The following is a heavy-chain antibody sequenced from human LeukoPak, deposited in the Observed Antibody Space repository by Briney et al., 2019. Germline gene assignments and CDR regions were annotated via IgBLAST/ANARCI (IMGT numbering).Heavy chain of an antibody. D-gene: IGHD2-2*01. CDR1: GYTFPSYG. Sequence: ASVKVSCKASGYTFPSYGISWVRQAPGQGLEWMGWISAYNGNTNYAQKLQGRVTMTTDTSTSTAYMELRSLRSDDTAVYYCARGGGVVVQAAREDYWGQGTLVTVSS. CDR3: ARGGGVVVQAAREDY. CDR2: ISAYNGNT. J-gene: IGHJ4*02. V-gene: IGHV1-18*01.